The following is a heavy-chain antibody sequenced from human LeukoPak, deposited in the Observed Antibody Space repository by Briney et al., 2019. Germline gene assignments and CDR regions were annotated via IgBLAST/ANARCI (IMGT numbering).Heavy chain of an antibody. D-gene: IGHD3-9*01. Sequence: ASVKVSCKASGYTFTGYYMHWVRQAPGQGLEWMGWINPNSGGTNYAQNFQGRVTMTRDTSISTAYMDLSRLRSDDTAFYYCARSAPTLTYDILTGYLGYWGQGTLVTVSS. CDR2: INPNSGGT. V-gene: IGHV1-2*02. J-gene: IGHJ4*02. CDR1: GYTFTGYY. CDR3: ARSAPTLTYDILTGYLGY.